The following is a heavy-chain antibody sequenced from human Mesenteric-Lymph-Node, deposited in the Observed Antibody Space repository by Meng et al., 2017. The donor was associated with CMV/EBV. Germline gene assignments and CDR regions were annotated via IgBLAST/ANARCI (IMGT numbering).Heavy chain of an antibody. CDR2: IYYNGST. Sequence: SETLSLTCIVSGGSISNYYWSWIRQPPGKGLEWIGYIYYNGSTNYNPSLKSRVTISVDGSKNQFSLNLNSLTTADTAFYYCARGTDSSGYNFFDSWGQGILVTVSS. CDR3: ARGTDSSGYNFFDS. D-gene: IGHD6-19*01. V-gene: IGHV4-59*01. J-gene: IGHJ4*02. CDR1: GGSISNYY.